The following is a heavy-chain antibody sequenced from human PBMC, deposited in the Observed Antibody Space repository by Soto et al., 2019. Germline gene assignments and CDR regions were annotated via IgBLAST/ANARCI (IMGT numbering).Heavy chain of an antibody. CDR3: ARGTTTGYSSSWSGGGYYYYGMDV. J-gene: IGHJ6*02. CDR2: INHSGST. CDR1: GGSFSGYY. V-gene: IGHV4-34*01. Sequence: PSETLSLTCAVYGGSFSGYYWSWIRQPPGKGLEWIGEINHSGSTSYNPSLKSRVTISVDTSKNQFSLKLSSVTAADTAVYYCARGTTTGYSSSWSGGGYYYYGMDVWGQGTTVTVSS. D-gene: IGHD6-13*01.